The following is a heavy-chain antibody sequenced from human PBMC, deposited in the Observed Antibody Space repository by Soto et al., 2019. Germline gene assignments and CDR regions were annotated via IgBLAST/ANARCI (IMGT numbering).Heavy chain of an antibody. CDR3: ARGRASGSYYLLDS. Sequence: GASVKVSCKVSGNTFTSYDINWVRQATGHGLEWMGWMNPNSGNIGYAQKFQGRATMTRATAIRTAYMEVSRLRSDDTAVYYCARGRASGSYYLLDSWGQGTLVTVSS. V-gene: IGHV1-8*01. CDR2: MNPNSGNI. D-gene: IGHD3-10*01. CDR1: GNTFTSYD. J-gene: IGHJ4*02.